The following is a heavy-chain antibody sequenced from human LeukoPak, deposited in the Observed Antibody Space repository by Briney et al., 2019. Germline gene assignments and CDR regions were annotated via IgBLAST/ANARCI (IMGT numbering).Heavy chain of an antibody. V-gene: IGHV4-59*01. CDR3: ASGGYCSSTSCYKYAFDI. CDR2: IYDSGST. J-gene: IGHJ3*02. CDR1: GGSISSYY. Sequence: SETLSLTCTVSGGSISSYYWSWIRQPPGKGLEWIGYIYDSGSTNYNPSLKSRVTISVDTSKNQFSLKLSSVTAADTAVYYCASGGYCSSTSCYKYAFDIWGQGTMVTVSS. D-gene: IGHD2-2*02.